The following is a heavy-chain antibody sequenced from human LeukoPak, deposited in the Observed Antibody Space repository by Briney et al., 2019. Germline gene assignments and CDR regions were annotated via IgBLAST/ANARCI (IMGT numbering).Heavy chain of an antibody. J-gene: IGHJ4*02. CDR2: INILSNYI. CDR1: GFTFSSYG. V-gene: IGHV3-21*01. CDR3: ARINRSGFDY. D-gene: IGHD2-15*01. Sequence: PGGSLRLSCAASGFTFSSYGMHWVRQAPGKGLEWVSSINILSNYIYYADSVKGRFTISRDNAKNSLYLQMNSLRAEDTAVYYCARINRSGFDYWGQGTLVTVSS.